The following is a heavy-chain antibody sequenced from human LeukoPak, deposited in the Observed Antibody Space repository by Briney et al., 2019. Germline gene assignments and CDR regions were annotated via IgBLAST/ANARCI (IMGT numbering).Heavy chain of an antibody. Sequence: GGSLRLSCAASGFTVSSNYMSWVRQAPGKGLEWVSVIYSGGSTYYADSVKGRFTISRDNSKNTLYLQMNSLRAEDTAVYYCASPSGDMTTLGTDVWGQGTTVTVSS. CDR1: GFTVSSNY. CDR3: ASPSGDMTTLGTDV. D-gene: IGHD4-11*01. V-gene: IGHV3-53*01. CDR2: IYSGGST. J-gene: IGHJ6*02.